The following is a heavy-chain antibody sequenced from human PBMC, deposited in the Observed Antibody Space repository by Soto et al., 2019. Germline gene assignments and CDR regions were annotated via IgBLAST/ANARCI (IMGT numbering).Heavy chain of an antibody. CDR1: GGSISSGDYY. Sequence: KPSETLSLTCTVSGGSISSGDYYWSWIRQPPGKGLEWIGYIYYSGSTYYNPSLKSRVTISVDTSKNQFSLKLSSVTAADTAVYYCARGEPNYYDSSGLEVDIWGQGTMVTVSS. V-gene: IGHV4-30-4*01. CDR3: ARGEPNYYDSSGLEVDI. D-gene: IGHD3-22*01. CDR2: IYYSGST. J-gene: IGHJ3*02.